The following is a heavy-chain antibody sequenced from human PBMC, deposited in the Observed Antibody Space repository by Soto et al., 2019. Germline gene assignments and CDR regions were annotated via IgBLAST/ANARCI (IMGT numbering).Heavy chain of an antibody. J-gene: IGHJ5*02. CDR3: TRGPPRVQWFDP. CDR2: IYFTGST. CDR1: GGAVSSGTYY. Sequence: SETLSLTCTVSGGAVSSGTYYWSWIRQPPGRGLEWIGHIYFTGSTNYNPSLKSRVTMSLDTSRNQFSLKLSSVTAADTAVYYCTRGPPRVQWFDPWGLGTLVTVSS. V-gene: IGHV4-61*01.